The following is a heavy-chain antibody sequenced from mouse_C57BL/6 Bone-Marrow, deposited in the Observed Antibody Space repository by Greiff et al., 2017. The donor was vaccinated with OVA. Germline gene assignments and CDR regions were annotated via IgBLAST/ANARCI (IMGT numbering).Heavy chain of an antibody. J-gene: IGHJ3*01. D-gene: IGHD4-1*01. CDR1: GFTFSDYY. CDR2: ISNGGGST. V-gene: IGHV5-12*01. Sequence: EVQLVESGGGLVQPGGSLKLSCAASGFTFSDYYMYWVRQTPEKRLEWVAYISNGGGSTYYPDNVKGRFTISTYNAKNTLYLQMSRLKSEDTAMYYCARHNLGGLACWGQGTLVTVSA. CDR3: ARHNLGGLAC.